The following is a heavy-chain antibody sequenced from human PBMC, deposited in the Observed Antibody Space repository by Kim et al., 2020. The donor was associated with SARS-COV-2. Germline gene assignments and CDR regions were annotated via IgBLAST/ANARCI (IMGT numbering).Heavy chain of an antibody. CDR3: ARMDSSGWPYFDY. Sequence: YDPSFQGHITSSADKYISTAYLQWSSLKASDTAMYYCARMDSSGWPYFDYWGQGTLVTVSS. V-gene: IGHV5-10-1*01. D-gene: IGHD6-19*01. J-gene: IGHJ4*02.